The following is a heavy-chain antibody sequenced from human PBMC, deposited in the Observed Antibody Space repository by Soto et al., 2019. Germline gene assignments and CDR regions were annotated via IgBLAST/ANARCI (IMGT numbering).Heavy chain of an antibody. CDR2: IYYSGST. Sequence: SETLSLTCTVSGGSISSGGYYWSWIRQHPGKGLEWIGYIYYSGSTYYNPSLKSRVTISVDTSKNQFSLKLSSVTAADTAVYYCARGRYSSGWYHDYWGQGTLVTVPQ. CDR3: ARGRYSSGWYHDY. CDR1: GGSISSGGYY. D-gene: IGHD6-19*01. V-gene: IGHV4-31*03. J-gene: IGHJ4*02.